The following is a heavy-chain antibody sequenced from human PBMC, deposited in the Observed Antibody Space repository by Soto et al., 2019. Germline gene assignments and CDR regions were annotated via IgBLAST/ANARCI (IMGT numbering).Heavy chain of an antibody. J-gene: IGHJ5*02. Sequence: PGWSLRLSCAASVFTISTYAMTWVRQAPGKGLECVSGVVGSGGEIYYADSVKGRFTISKDNSKNTLYLQMNSLRDEDTAVYYCAKDAVYNDGLWLMDSWGQGTLVTVSS. CDR1: VFTISTYA. D-gene: IGHD2-21*01. CDR2: VVGSGGEI. CDR3: AKDAVYNDGLWLMDS. V-gene: IGHV3-23*01.